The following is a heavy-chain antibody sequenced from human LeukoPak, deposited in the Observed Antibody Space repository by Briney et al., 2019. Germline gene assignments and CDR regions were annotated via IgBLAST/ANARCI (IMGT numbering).Heavy chain of an antibody. CDR3: ASQSLGYCSGGSCYSHYYYMDV. V-gene: IGHV4-4*02. D-gene: IGHD2-15*01. J-gene: IGHJ6*03. CDR2: IYHSGST. Sequence: SGTLSLTCAVSGGSISSSNWWSWVRQPPGKGLEWIGEIYHSGSTNYNPSLKSRVTISVDTSKNQFSLKLSSVTAADTAVYYCASQSLGYCSGGSCYSHYYYMDVWGKGTTVTISS. CDR1: GGSISSSNW.